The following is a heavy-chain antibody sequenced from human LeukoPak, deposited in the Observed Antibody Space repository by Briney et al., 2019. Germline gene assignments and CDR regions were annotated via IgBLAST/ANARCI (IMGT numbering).Heavy chain of an antibody. CDR1: GFTFSSYE. CDR2: ISSSGTTI. J-gene: IGHJ4*02. V-gene: IGHV3-48*03. CDR3: AIGLFEEQLPY. Sequence: GGSLRLSCAASGFTFSSYEMNWVRQAPGKGLEWVSYISSSGTTIYYADSVKGRFTISRDNAKNSLYLQMNSLRAEDTAVYYCAIGLFEEQLPYWVQRTLVTVSS. D-gene: IGHD6-13*01.